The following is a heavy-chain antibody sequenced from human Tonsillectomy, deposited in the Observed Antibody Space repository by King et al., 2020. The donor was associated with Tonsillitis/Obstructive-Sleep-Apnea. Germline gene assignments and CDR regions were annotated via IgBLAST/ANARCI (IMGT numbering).Heavy chain of an antibody. CDR1: GFTFSSYA. J-gene: IGHJ4*02. D-gene: IGHD3-10*01. CDR3: AKGISMVQGVIPFDY. CDR2: VSGSGDSI. Sequence: EVQLVESGGGLVQPGGSLRLSCAASGFTFSSYAMSWVRQAPGKGLEWVSAVSGSGDSIYHADSVKGRFTISRDNSKNTLYLQMNSLRAEDTAVYYCAKGISMVQGVIPFDYWGQGTLVTVSS. V-gene: IGHV3-23*04.